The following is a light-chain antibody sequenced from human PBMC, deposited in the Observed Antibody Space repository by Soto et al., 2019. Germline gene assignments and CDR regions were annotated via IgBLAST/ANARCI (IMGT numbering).Light chain of an antibody. Sequence: EIVMTQSPATLSVSPGEKTTLSCRASQSVSSNLAWYQQKPGQAPRLLIYGASTRATGIPARFSGSGSGTEFTPTISSLQSEDFAVYYCQPYNKWPPGITFGQGTRLEIK. J-gene: IGKJ5*01. CDR2: GAS. CDR1: QSVSSN. V-gene: IGKV3-15*01. CDR3: QPYNKWPPGIT.